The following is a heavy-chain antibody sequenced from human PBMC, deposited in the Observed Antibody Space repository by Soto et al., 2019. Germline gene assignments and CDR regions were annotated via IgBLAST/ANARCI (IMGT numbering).Heavy chain of an antibody. CDR2: MNPNSGNT. Sequence: ASVKVSCKASGYTFTSYDINWVRQATGQGLEWMGWMNPNSGNTGYAQKFQGRVTMIRNTSISTAYMELSSLRSEDTAVYYCARWGRGSGWSDFDYWGQGTLVTVSS. CDR3: ARWGRGSGWSDFDY. CDR1: GYTFTSYD. J-gene: IGHJ4*02. V-gene: IGHV1-8*01. D-gene: IGHD6-19*01.